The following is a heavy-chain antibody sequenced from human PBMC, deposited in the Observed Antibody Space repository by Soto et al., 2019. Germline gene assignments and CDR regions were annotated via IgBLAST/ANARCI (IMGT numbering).Heavy chain of an antibody. CDR2: IDWDDDK. CDR3: ARYPGGFTVATYFFDY. CDR1: GFSLSSKGMR. D-gene: IGHD4-17*01. J-gene: IGHJ4*02. V-gene: IGHV2-70*04. Sequence: SGPTLVNPTQTLTLTCTFSGFSLSSKGMRVSWIRQPPVRALEWLSRIDWDDDKFYSPSLRTRLTISKDTSKNQVVLTMTNVDPKDTATYYCARYPGGFTVATYFFDYWGQGTLVTVSS.